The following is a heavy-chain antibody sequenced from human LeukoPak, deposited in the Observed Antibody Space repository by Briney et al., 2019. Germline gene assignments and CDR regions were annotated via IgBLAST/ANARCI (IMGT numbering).Heavy chain of an antibody. D-gene: IGHD2-2*01. CDR1: GFTFSSYS. Sequence: GGSLRLSCAASGFTFSSYSMNWVRQAPGKGLEWVSYISSTSSPIYYADSVKGRFTISRDNSKNTLYLQMNSLRAEDTAVYYCARDMGGYCSSTSCYVGLDYWGQGTLVTVSS. CDR3: ARDMGGYCSSTSCYVGLDY. V-gene: IGHV3-48*01. CDR2: ISSTSSPI. J-gene: IGHJ4*02.